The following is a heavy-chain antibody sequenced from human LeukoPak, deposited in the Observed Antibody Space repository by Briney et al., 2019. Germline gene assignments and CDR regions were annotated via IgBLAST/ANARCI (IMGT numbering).Heavy chain of an antibody. CDR1: GYTFTNYG. D-gene: IGHD3-22*01. Sequence: GASVKVSCKASGYTFTNYGITWVRQAPGQGLEWMGWISAYNGHTNYAQKFQGRVTMPTDTSTTTAYMQLRSLISDDTAVYYCATQLGYYDSSVYDFDYWGQGTLVTVSS. V-gene: IGHV1-18*01. CDR2: ISAYNGHT. CDR3: ATQLGYYDSSVYDFDY. J-gene: IGHJ4*02.